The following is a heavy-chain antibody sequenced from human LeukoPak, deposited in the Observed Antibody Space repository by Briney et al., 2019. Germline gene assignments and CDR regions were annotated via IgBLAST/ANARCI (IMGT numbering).Heavy chain of an antibody. V-gene: IGHV4-59*01. D-gene: IGHD3-3*01. CDR3: ARVVFAPYYYYYMDV. CDR1: GGSISSYY. CDR2: IYYSGST. Sequence: SETLSLTCTGSGGSISSYYWSWIRQPPGKGLEWIGYIYYSGSTNYNPSLKSRVTISVDTSKNQFSLKLSSVTAADTAVYYCARVVFAPYYYYYMDVWGKGTTVTVSS. J-gene: IGHJ6*03.